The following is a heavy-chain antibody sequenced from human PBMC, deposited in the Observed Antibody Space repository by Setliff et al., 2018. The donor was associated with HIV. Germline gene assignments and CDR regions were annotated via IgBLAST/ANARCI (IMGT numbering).Heavy chain of an antibody. CDR3: ARVMVRGVEYYVDV. Sequence: PGGSLRLSCVASGFVFYSFDMNWVRQTPEKGLEWVSAISPGSDITYYADSVKGRFTISRDDAKNMLFLQMNSLTPEDTALYYCARVMVRGVEYYVDVWGKGTTVTVSS. D-gene: IGHD3-10*01. V-gene: IGHV3-23*01. J-gene: IGHJ6*03. CDR2: ISPGSDIT. CDR1: GFVFYSFD.